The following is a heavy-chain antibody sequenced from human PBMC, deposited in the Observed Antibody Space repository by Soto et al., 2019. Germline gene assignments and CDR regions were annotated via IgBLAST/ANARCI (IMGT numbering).Heavy chain of an antibody. CDR3: AKNLGIGYHYGMDV. CDR2: TSGSGGST. Sequence: EVQLLESGGGLVQPGGSLRLSCAASGFSFSSYAMSWVRQAPGKGLEWVSVTSGSGGSTYYADSVKGRFTISRDNSKNTLYLEMNSLRSEDTAVYYCAKNLGIGYHYGMDVWCQGTTVTVSS. V-gene: IGHV3-23*01. J-gene: IGHJ6*02. CDR1: GFSFSSYA. D-gene: IGHD1-20*01.